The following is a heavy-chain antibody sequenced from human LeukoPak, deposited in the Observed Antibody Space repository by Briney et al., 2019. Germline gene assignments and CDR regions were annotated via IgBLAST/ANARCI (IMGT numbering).Heavy chain of an antibody. CDR2: ISDSGGST. CDR1: GFTFSSYG. D-gene: IGHD6-19*01. Sequence: GGSLRLSCAASGFTFSSYGMTWVRQAPGKGLEWVSTISDSGGSTPYADSVKGRFTISRDNSKNTLYLQMNSLRAEDTAVYYCAREGRIAVAGGSNWFDPWGQGTLVTVSS. CDR3: AREGRIAVAGGSNWFDP. J-gene: IGHJ5*02. V-gene: IGHV3-23*01.